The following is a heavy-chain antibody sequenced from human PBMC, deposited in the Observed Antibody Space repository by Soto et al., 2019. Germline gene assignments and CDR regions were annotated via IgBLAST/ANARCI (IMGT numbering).Heavy chain of an antibody. CDR3: ARAWELARGRFDP. J-gene: IGHJ5*02. V-gene: IGHV1-69*01. Sequence: QVPLVQSGAEVKKPGSSVKVSCKASGGTFSSFAISWVRQAPGQGLEWMGGIIPIFGTANFAQKFQGRVTIAADESTSTAYMQLSSLRSEDTAVYYCARAWELARGRFDPWGQGTRVTVSS. D-gene: IGHD1-1*01. CDR1: GGTFSSFA. CDR2: IIPIFGTA.